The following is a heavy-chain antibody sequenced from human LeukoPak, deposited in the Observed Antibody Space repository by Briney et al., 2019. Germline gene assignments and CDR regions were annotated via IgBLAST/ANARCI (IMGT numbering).Heavy chain of an antibody. CDR2: ISGSGGST. CDR3: AKEYGILVVVTGVDH. D-gene: IGHD3-22*01. J-gene: IGHJ4*02. CDR1: GFTFSSYA. V-gene: IGHV3-23*01. Sequence: QPGGVPKPSCAASGFTFSSYAMIWVRQAPGKGPEWVSSISGSGGSTYYADSVKGRLTISRDNAKNTLYLQMNSLRAEDTAVYYCAKEYGILVVVTGVDHWGQGTLVTVSS.